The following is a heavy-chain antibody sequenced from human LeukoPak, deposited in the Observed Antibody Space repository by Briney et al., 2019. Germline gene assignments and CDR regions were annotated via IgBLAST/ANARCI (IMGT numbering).Heavy chain of an antibody. CDR1: GGTFSSYA. Sequence: SVKVSCKASGGTFSSYAISWVRQAPGQGLEWMGGIIPIFGTANYAQKFQGRVTITADESTSTAYMELSSLRSEDTAVYYCARQRGSYSLKFFDYWGQGALVTVSS. D-gene: IGHD1-26*01. J-gene: IGHJ4*02. V-gene: IGHV1-69*13. CDR3: ARQRGSYSLKFFDY. CDR2: IIPIFGTA.